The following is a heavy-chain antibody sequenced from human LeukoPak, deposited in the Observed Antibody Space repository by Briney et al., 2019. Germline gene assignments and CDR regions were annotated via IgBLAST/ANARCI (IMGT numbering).Heavy chain of an antibody. CDR3: ARDRLYGPPDY. CDR2: IKQEESEK. CDR1: GFIFSSYW. Sequence: GGSLRLSCAASGFIFSSYWMSWVRQAPGRGLEWVANIKQEESEKYYVESVKGRFTISRDNAKHSLYLQMNSLRAEDTAGYYCARDRLYGPPDYWGQGTLVTVSS. J-gene: IGHJ4*02. D-gene: IGHD4-17*01. V-gene: IGHV3-7*01.